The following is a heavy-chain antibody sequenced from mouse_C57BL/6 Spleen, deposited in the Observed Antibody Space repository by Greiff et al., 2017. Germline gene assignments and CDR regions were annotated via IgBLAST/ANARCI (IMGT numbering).Heavy chain of an antibody. CDR1: GYAFSSYW. J-gene: IGHJ3*01. CDR2: IYPGVGDT. Sequence: QVQLQQSGAELVKPGASVKISCKASGYAFSSYWLNWVKQRPGKGLEWIGQIYPGVGDTNYNGKFKGKATLTADKSSSTAYMQLSSLTSEDSAVYFCARGGFYDYDPPFAYWGQGTLVTVSA. V-gene: IGHV1-80*01. D-gene: IGHD2-4*01. CDR3: ARGGFYDYDPPFAY.